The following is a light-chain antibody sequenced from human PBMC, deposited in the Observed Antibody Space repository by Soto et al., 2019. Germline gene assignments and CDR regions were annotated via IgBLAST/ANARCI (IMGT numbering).Light chain of an antibody. CDR1: SSDVGGYNY. Sequence: QSALTQPPSASGSPGQSVTISCTGTSSDVGGYNYVSWYQQYPGRDPKLMIYDVTRRPSGVPDRFSGSKSGNTASLTVSGLQAEDEAAYYCSSYAASNNFYFVFGGGTKLTVL. V-gene: IGLV2-8*01. J-gene: IGLJ3*02. CDR2: DVT. CDR3: SSYAASNNFYFV.